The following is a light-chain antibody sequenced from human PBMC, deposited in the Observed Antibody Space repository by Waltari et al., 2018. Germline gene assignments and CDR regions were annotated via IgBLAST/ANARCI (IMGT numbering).Light chain of an antibody. Sequence: QSALTQPASVSGSPGQSIPISCTGTSRDVGAYSYVSWYQQHPGKAPKLMIYDVSKRPSGVSNRFSGSKSANTASLTISALQAEDEADYYCSSYTSSNTLIFGGGTTLTVL. CDR2: DVS. V-gene: IGLV2-14*03. J-gene: IGLJ2*01. CDR1: SRDVGAYSY. CDR3: SSYTSSNTLI.